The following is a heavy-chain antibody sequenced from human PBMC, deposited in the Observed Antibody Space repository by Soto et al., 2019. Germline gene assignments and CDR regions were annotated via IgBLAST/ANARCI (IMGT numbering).Heavy chain of an antibody. J-gene: IGHJ6*02. D-gene: IGHD5-18*01. CDR2: IYYSGNT. CDR3: ARDRLMATAGTARHYFGLDV. Sequence: SETLSLTCTVSGGSIRSGGYYWSWVRQNPSRGLEWIGNIYYSGNTYYNPSLKSRLTISVDTSKNQFSLNLSSVTAADTAVYYCARDRLMATAGTARHYFGLDVWGQGTKVTVS. V-gene: IGHV4-31*03. CDR1: GGSIRSGGYY.